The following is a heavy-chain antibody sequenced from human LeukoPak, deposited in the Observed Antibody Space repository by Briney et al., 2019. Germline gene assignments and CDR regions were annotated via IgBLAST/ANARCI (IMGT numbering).Heavy chain of an antibody. Sequence: PSETLSLTCTVSGGSISFSTSYWAWIRQPPGKGPEWIGSIYYRGSTYYNPSLTSRLTISVDTSKNQSPLKLRSLTAADTAVYYCARGEQVNWFDPWGQGALVIVSS. J-gene: IGHJ5*02. CDR3: ARGEQVNWFDP. CDR1: GGSISFSTSY. CDR2: IYYRGST. V-gene: IGHV4-39*01. D-gene: IGHD1-26*01.